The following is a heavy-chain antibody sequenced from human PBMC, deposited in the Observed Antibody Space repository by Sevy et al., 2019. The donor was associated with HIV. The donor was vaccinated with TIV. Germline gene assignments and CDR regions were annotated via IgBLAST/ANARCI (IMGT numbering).Heavy chain of an antibody. D-gene: IGHD3-22*01. CDR1: GFTFSSYG. V-gene: IGHV3-33*01. J-gene: IGHJ3*02. CDR3: ARLSVYYYDSSGYYTTGHAFDI. Sequence: GGSLRLSCAASGFTFSSYGMHWVRQAPGKGLEWVAVIWYDGINKYYGDSVKGRFTISRDNSKNTVYLQMNSLRAEDTAVYYCARLSVYYYDSSGYYTTGHAFDIWGQGTMVTVSS. CDR2: IWYDGINK.